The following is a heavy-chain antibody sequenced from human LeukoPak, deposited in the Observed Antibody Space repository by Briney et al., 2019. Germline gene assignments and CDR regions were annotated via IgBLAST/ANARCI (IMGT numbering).Heavy chain of an antibody. V-gene: IGHV3-23*01. CDR2: ISGSGGST. CDR3: AKGTEVVVTVLDY. J-gene: IGHJ4*02. D-gene: IGHD3-22*01. Sequence: GGSLRLSCAASGFTFSSYAMSWVRQAPGKGLEWVSAISGSGGSTYYADSVKGRFTISRDNSKDTLYLQMNSLRAEDTAVYYCAKGTEVVVTVLDYWGQGTLVTVSS. CDR1: GFTFSSYA.